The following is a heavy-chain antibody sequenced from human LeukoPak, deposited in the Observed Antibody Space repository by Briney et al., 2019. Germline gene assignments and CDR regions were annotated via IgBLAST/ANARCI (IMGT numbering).Heavy chain of an antibody. CDR2: ISAYNGNT. V-gene: IGHV1-18*04. CDR3: ARCSAGGRTQCDYFDY. Sequence: GASVKVSCKASGYTFTGYYMHWVRQAPGQGLEWMGWISAYNGNTNYAQKLQGRVTMTTDTSTSTAYMELRSLRSDDTAVYYCARCSAGGRTQCDYFDYWGQGTLVTVSS. CDR1: GYTFTGYY. D-gene: IGHD1-14*01. J-gene: IGHJ4*02.